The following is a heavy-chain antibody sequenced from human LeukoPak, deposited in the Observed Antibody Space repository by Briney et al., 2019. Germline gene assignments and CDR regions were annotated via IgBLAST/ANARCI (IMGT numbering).Heavy chain of an antibody. D-gene: IGHD3-22*01. CDR2: IRANYGNT. J-gene: IGHJ5*02. V-gene: IGHV1-18*04. CDR3: ARTPPNSYDSGGFYAPFDH. CDR1: GNTFTICG. Sequence: ASVTLSHNSSGNTFTICGISCVRQAREQGLEWMGWIRANYGNTNSSQKFQDRITITTDTSASTAYMELRSLRSDDTAVYYCARTPPNSYDSGGFYAPFDHWGQGTLVTVSS.